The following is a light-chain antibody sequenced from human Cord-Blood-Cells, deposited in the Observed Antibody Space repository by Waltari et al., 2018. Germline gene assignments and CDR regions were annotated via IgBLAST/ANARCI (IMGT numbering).Light chain of an antibody. J-gene: IGKJ1*01. Sequence: VIWMTQYPSFLSASTGDRVTLRCRVSQGISSYLAWYQQKPGKAPELLIYAASTLPSWVPSRFSGSGSGTDLTLTISCLQSEDFAAYYCQQYYRFPWTFGQGTKVEIK. V-gene: IGKV1D-8*01. CDR3: QQYYRFPWT. CDR1: QGISSY. CDR2: AAS.